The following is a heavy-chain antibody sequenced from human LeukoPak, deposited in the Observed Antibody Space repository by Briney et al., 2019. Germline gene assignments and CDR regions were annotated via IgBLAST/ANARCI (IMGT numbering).Heavy chain of an antibody. D-gene: IGHD5-12*01. Sequence: SGGSLRLSCAASGFTFSSYSMNWVRQAPGKGLEWVSSISSSSSYIYYADSVKGRFTISRDNAKNSLYLQMNSLRAEDTAVYYCARDKEIVATTPVDYWGQGTLVTVSS. J-gene: IGHJ4*02. CDR3: ARDKEIVATTPVDY. CDR1: GFTFSSYS. V-gene: IGHV3-21*01. CDR2: ISSSSSYI.